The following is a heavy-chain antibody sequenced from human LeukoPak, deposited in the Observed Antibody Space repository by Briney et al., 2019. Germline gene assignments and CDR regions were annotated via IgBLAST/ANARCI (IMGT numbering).Heavy chain of an antibody. Sequence: GGSLRLSCAASGFTFDDYAMHWVRQAPGKGLEWVSGISWNSGSIGYADSVKGRFTISRDNAKNSLYLQMNSLRAEDTAVYYCAREGWYYDILTGYRHFDYWGQGTLVTVSS. CDR3: AREGWYYDILTGYRHFDY. J-gene: IGHJ4*02. CDR2: ISWNSGSI. V-gene: IGHV3-9*01. CDR1: GFTFDDYA. D-gene: IGHD3-9*01.